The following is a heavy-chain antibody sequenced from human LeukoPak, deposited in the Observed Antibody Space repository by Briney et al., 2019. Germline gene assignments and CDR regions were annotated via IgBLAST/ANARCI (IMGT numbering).Heavy chain of an antibody. V-gene: IGHV4-34*01. D-gene: IGHD1-26*01. J-gene: IGHJ4*02. CDR3: ARVSGSYVDY. CDR2: INHSGST. Sequence: SETQSLTCAVYGGSFSGYYWSWIRQPPGKGLEWIGEINHSGSTNYNPSLKSRVTISVDTSKNQFSLKLSSVTAADTAVYYCARVSGSYVDYWGQGTLVTVSS. CDR1: GGSFSGYY.